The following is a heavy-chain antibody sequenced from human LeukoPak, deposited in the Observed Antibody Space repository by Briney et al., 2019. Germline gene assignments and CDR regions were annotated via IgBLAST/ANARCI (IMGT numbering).Heavy chain of an antibody. V-gene: IGHV3-23*01. D-gene: IGHD6-19*01. J-gene: IGHJ4*02. CDR1: GFTFSNHA. Sequence: GGSLRLSCAASGFTFSNHAMSWVRQAPAQGLECVSAISGSGGSTYYADSVKGRFTISRDNSKNTLYLQMNSLRVEDTAVYYCAKDITGHNRGWYDYWGQGTLVTVSS. CDR2: ISGSGGST. CDR3: AKDITGHNRGWYDY.